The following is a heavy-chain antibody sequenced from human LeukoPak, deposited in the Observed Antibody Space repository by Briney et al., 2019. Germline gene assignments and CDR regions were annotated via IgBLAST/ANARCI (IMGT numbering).Heavy chain of an antibody. Sequence: SETLSLTCGVFGVSINDYYWSWIRQSPGKELEWIGEISHTEGTRYNPSLESRVTMSVGTSDNQLSLKLIFVTAADTAVYYCARIRCGHSGSVCYNHWGLGTLVTVSS. V-gene: IGHV4-34*01. CDR2: ISHTEGT. CDR3: ARIRCGHSGSVCYNH. D-gene: IGHD3-9*01. CDR1: GVSINDYY. J-gene: IGHJ1*01.